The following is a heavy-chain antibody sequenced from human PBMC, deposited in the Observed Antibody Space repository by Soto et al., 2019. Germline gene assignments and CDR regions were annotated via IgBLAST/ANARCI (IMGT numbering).Heavy chain of an antibody. CDR2: INAGNGNT. D-gene: IGHD2-21*01. CDR1: GYTFTSYA. J-gene: IGHJ4*02. Sequence: QVQLVQSGAEEKKPGASVKVSCKASGYTFTSYAMHWVRQAPGQRLEWMGWINAGNGNTKYSQKFQGRVTITRGTAASTAYMELSSLRSEDTAVYYCARSMVVVIALDYWGQGTLVTVSA. V-gene: IGHV1-3*05. CDR3: ARSMVVVIALDY.